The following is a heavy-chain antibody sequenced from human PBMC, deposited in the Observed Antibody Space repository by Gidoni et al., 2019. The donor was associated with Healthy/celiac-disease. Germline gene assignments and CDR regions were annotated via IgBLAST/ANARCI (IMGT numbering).Heavy chain of an antibody. D-gene: IGHD5-12*01. CDR1: GFTFSRYW. CDR3: ARESKGYLYYFDY. J-gene: IGHJ4*02. Sequence: EVQLVESGGGLVQPGGSLRLSCAASGFTFSRYWMSWVRQAPGKGLEWVANIKQDGSEKYYVDSVKGRFTISRDNAKNSLYLQMNSLRAEDTAVYYCARESKGYLYYFDYWGQGTLVTVSS. V-gene: IGHV3-7*04. CDR2: IKQDGSEK.